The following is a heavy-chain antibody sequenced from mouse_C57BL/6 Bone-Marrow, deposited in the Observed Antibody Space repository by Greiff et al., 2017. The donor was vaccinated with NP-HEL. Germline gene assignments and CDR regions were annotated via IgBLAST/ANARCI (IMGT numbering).Heavy chain of an antibody. Sequence: VQLQQSGAELVRPGASVKLSCTASGFNIKDDYMHWVKQRPEQGLEWIGWIDPENGDTEYASKFQGKVIITADTSSNTVYLQLSSLTSEDTAVYYCTTVVAPQYFDYWGQGTTLTVSS. CDR3: TTVVAPQYFDY. J-gene: IGHJ2*01. V-gene: IGHV14-4*01. CDR2: IDPENGDT. CDR1: GFNIKDDY. D-gene: IGHD1-1*01.